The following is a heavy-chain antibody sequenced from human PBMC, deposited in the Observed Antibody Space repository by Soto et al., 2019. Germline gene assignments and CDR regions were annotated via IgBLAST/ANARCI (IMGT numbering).Heavy chain of an antibody. Sequence: GGSLRLSCAASGLIFSDVWMTWVRQAPAKGLEWVGRIKTKPDDGTIDYAAPVRGRFTISRDDSKNTLYLQMTSLTPDDTGVYYCTTSNLGVDFWGPGTLVTVSS. CDR2: IKTKPDDGTI. V-gene: IGHV3-15*01. D-gene: IGHD3-3*01. CDR1: GLIFSDVW. J-gene: IGHJ4*02. CDR3: TTSNLGVDF.